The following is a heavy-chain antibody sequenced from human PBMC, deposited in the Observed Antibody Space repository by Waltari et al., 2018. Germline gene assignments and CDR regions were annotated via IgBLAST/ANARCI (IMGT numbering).Heavy chain of an antibody. CDR3: AATWGPYSSSANWFDP. CDR1: GGPISSYY. Sequence: QVQLQESGPGLVKPSETLSLTCTVSGGPISSYYWRWIRQPPGKGLEWIVYIYYSGSTNYNPSLKSRVTISVDTSKNQFSLKLSSVTAADTAVYYCAATWGPYSSSANWFDPWGQGTLVTVSS. CDR2: IYYSGST. J-gene: IGHJ5*02. D-gene: IGHD6-6*01. V-gene: IGHV4-59*01.